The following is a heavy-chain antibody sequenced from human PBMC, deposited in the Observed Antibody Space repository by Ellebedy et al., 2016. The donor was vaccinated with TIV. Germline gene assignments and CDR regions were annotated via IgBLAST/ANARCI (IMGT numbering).Heavy chain of an antibody. CDR1: GFTFSTYW. Sequence: GESLKISXAASGFTFSTYWMTWVRQAPGKGLEWVANIKQDGSEKDYVGSVRGRFTISRDNAKNSLYLQMNSLGAEDAAVYYCARIGTHSTAWRWGQGTLVTVSS. CDR3: ARIGTHSTAWR. J-gene: IGHJ4*02. V-gene: IGHV3-7*01. D-gene: IGHD6-19*01. CDR2: IKQDGSEK.